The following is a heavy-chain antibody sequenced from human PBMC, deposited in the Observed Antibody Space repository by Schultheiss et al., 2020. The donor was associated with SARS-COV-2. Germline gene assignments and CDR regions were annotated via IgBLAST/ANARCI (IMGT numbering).Heavy chain of an antibody. J-gene: IGHJ6*02. Sequence: WVRQAPGKALEWLAHIFSNDEKSYSTSLKSRLTISKDTSKSQVVLTMTNMDPVDTATYYCARMVVVVPAAHYYYYGMDVWGQGTTVTVSS. CDR3: ARMVVVVPAAHYYYYGMDV. V-gene: IGHV2-26*01. CDR2: IFSNDEK. D-gene: IGHD2-2*01.